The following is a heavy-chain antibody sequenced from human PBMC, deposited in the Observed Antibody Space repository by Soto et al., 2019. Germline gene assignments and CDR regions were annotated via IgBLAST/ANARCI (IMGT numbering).Heavy chain of an antibody. V-gene: IGHV4-59*08. D-gene: IGHD3-16*01. CDR1: GGSIRGYY. J-gene: IGHJ4*02. CDR2: IYYSGST. Sequence: SETLSLTCTVSGGSIRGYYWSWIRQPPGKGLEWIAYIYYSGSTNYNPSLQTRLTISVDKSKNEFYLKMRSVTAADTAVYYCAYLRGFTRSPGDWGQGTLVTSPQ. CDR3: AYLRGFTRSPGD.